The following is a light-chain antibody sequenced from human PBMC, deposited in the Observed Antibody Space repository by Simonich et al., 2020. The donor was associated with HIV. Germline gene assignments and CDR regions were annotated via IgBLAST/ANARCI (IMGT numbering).Light chain of an antibody. CDR2: GAS. J-gene: IGKJ4*01. CDR3: QQYNNWPLT. V-gene: IGKV3-15*01. Sequence: EIVMTHSPATLSVSPGERATLSCRASQSVSSTLACACQKPGQAPRLLIYGASTRANGIPARFSGSGSGTEFTLTISSLQSEDFGVYYCQQYNNWPLTFGGGTKVEIK. CDR1: QSVSST.